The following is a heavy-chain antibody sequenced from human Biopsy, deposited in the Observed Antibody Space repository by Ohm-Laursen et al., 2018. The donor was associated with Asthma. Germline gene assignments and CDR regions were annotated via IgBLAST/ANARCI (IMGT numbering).Heavy chain of an antibody. CDR1: RFTYE. D-gene: IGHD6-19*01. Sequence: SLRLSCTALRFTYEMHWVRQAPGKGLEWVAVISYDGSSIYYADSVKGRFTISRDNSKNTLSLQMNSLTAEDTAVYYCAREGVAGAHIEDWGQGTLVTVSS. CDR2: ISYDGSSI. V-gene: IGHV3-30-3*01. CDR3: AREGVAGAHIED. J-gene: IGHJ4*02.